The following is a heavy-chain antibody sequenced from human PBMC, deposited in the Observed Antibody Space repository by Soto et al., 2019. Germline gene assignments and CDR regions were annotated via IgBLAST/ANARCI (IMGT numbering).Heavy chain of an antibody. V-gene: IGHV4-34*01. J-gene: IGHJ6*02. CDR2: INHSGST. CDR1: GGSFSGYY. D-gene: IGHD3-10*01. CDR3: ARGGFGFYCGSGRDYYGMEV. Sequence: SETLSLTCAVYGGSFSGYYWSWIRQPPGKGLEWIGEINHSGSTNYNPSLKSRVTISVDTSKNQISLKLSPVTAADTAVYYCARGGFGFYCGSGRDYYGMEVWGQGTTVTVSS.